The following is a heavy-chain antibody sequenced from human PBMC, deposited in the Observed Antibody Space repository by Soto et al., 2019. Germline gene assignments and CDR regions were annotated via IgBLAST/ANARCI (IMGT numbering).Heavy chain of an antibody. J-gene: IGHJ4*02. CDR3: ARESEDLTSNFDY. CDR2: IWYDGSNK. V-gene: IGHV3-33*01. CDR1: GFTFSSYC. Sequence: PGGSLLLSCAASGFTFSSYCMHLVRPAPGKGLEWVAVIWYDGSNKYYADSMKGRFTVSRDNAKNSVYLEMNSLSAEDTAVYYCARESEDLTSNFDYWGQGTLVTVSS.